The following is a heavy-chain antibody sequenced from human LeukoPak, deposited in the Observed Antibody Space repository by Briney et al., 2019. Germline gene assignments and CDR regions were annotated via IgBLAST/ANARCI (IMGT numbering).Heavy chain of an antibody. Sequence: SETLSLTCAVYGGSFSGYYWSWIRQPPGKGLEWIGEINHSGSTNYNPSLKSRVTISVDTSKNQFSLKLSSVTAADTAVYYCTRGQERVRDYDFWSGYRELWFDPWGQGTLVTVSS. D-gene: IGHD3-3*01. J-gene: IGHJ5*02. CDR2: INHSGST. CDR1: GGSFSGYY. V-gene: IGHV4-34*01. CDR3: TRGQERVRDYDFWSGYRELWFDP.